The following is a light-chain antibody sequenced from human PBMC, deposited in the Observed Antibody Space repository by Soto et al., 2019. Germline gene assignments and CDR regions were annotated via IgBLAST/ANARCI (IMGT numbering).Light chain of an antibody. V-gene: IGKV1-5*01. CDR3: QKYNSYST. CDR1: QSISNW. CDR2: DAS. Sequence: DIQMTQSPSTLSASVGDRVTITCRASQSISNWLAWYQQKSGKAPKLLIYDASSLESGVPSRFSGSGYGTEFTLTISSLQPDDFATYYCQKYNSYSTFGQGTKVDIK. J-gene: IGKJ1*01.